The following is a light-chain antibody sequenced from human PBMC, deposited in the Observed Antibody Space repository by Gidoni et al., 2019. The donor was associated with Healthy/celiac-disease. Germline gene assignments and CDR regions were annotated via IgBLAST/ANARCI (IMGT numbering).Light chain of an antibody. CDR2: DVS. J-gene: IGLJ1*01. CDR1: SSDVGCYNY. V-gene: IGLV2-14*03. Sequence: QSALTQPASVSGSPGQSITISCTGTSSDVGCYNYVSWYQQHPGKAPKLIIYDVSNRPSGVSNRFSGSKSGNTASLTISGLHAEDEADYYCSSYTSSSTPGVFGTGTKVTVL. CDR3: SSYTSSSTPGV.